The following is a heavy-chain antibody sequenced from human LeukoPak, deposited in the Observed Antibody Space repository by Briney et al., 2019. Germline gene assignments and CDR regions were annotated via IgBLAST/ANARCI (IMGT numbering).Heavy chain of an antibody. J-gene: IGHJ1*01. CDR3: ARAAVTTSRYFQH. CDR1: GGSIRTYY. CDR2: INYSGNT. Sequence: SETLSLTCTVSGGSIRTYYWSWIRQPPGKGLEWIGYINYSGNTNYNPSLKSRVTISEDTSKNQLSLKLSSVTAADTAVYYCARAAVTTSRYFQHWGQGTLVTVSS. D-gene: IGHD4-17*01. V-gene: IGHV4-59*01.